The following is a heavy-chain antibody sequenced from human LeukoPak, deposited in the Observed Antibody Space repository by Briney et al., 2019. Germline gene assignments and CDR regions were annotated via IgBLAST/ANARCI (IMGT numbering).Heavy chain of an antibody. CDR3: AKSSPPYDSSGYSFDY. J-gene: IGHJ4*02. V-gene: IGHV3-9*01. CDR2: ISWNSGSI. CDR1: GFTFDDYA. Sequence: QSGGSLRLSCAASGFTFDDYAMHWVRQAPGKGLEWVSGISWNSGSIGYADSVKGRFTISRDNAKNSLYLQMNSLRAEDTALYYCAKSSPPYDSSGYSFDYWGQGTLVTVSS. D-gene: IGHD3-22*01.